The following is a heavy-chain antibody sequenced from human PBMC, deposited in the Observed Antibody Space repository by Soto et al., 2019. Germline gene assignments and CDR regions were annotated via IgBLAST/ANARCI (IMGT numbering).Heavy chain of an antibody. CDR3: ARGRSNDFSSSPPPRFDP. Sequence: VGSLRLSGVASGFTFKTYDMYWVRQVPGQGLEWVSGIGTLRDTYYSASVAGRFTVSRENGRNSLYLQMNSLRAGDSGIYFCARGRSNDFSSSPPPRFDPWGRGTLVTVSS. V-gene: IGHV3-13*01. D-gene: IGHD2-21*02. J-gene: IGHJ5*02. CDR1: GFTFKTYD. CDR2: IGTLRDT.